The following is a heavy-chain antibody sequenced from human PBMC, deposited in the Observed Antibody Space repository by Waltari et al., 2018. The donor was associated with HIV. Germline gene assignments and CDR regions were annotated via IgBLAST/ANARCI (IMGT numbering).Heavy chain of an antibody. CDR1: GGSFSGYY. CDR2: INHSGST. J-gene: IGHJ3*02. D-gene: IGHD3-22*01. Sequence: QVQLQQWGAGLLKPSETLSLTCAVYGGSFSGYYWSWIRQPPGKGLEWIGEINHSGSTNYNPSLKSRVTISVDTSKNQFSLKLSSVTAADTAVYYCARMTPDYYDSSGTFDIWGQGTMVTVSS. CDR3: ARMTPDYYDSSGTFDI. V-gene: IGHV4-34*01.